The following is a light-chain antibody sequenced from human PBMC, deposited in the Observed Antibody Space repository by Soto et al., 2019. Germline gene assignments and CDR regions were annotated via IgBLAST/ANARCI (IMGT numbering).Light chain of an antibody. CDR2: AAS. V-gene: IGKV1-12*01. CDR3: QQANSFPWT. J-gene: IGKJ1*01. CDR1: QGIGSW. Sequence: DIQMTQSPSSVAASVGDRVTITCRASQGIGSWLAWYQQIPGKAPKPLIYAASSLQSGVPSRFSGSGSGTDFTLTISSLQPEDFATYYCQQANSFPWTFGQGTKVEIK.